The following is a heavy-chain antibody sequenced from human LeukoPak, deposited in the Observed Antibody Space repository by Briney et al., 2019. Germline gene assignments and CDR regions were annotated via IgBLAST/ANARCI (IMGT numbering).Heavy chain of an antibody. CDR1: GYTLTELS. J-gene: IGHJ3*02. V-gene: IGHV1-24*01. Sequence: ASVTVSCKVSGYTLTELSMHWVRQAPGKGLEWMGGFDPEDGETIYAQKFQGRVTMTEDTSTDTAYMELSSLRSEDTAVYYCATGDIFTFGGVTLGAFDIWGQGTMVTVSS. CDR3: ATGDIFTFGGVTLGAFDI. D-gene: IGHD3-16*01. CDR2: FDPEDGET.